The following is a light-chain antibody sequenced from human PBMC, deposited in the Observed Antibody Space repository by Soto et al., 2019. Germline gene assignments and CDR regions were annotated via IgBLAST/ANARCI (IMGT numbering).Light chain of an antibody. CDR2: DVS. CDR1: GSDVGAYNY. CDR3: TSFTSSSTLYV. Sequence: QSALTQPASVSGSPGQSITISCTGTGSDVGAYNYVSWYQQHPDKAPKLMIYDVSDRPSGVSNRFSGSKSGNTASLTISGLRAEDEADYYCTSFTSSSTLYVFGAGTKLTVL. V-gene: IGLV2-14*01. J-gene: IGLJ1*01.